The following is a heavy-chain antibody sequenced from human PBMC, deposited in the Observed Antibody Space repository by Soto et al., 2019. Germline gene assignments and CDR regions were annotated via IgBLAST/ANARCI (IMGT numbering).Heavy chain of an antibody. CDR3: AREFGELSSSYYYYGMDV. D-gene: IGHD3-10*01. Sequence: GGSLRLSCAASGFTFSSYWMHWVRQAPGKGLVWVSRIDSDGSSTSYADSVKGRFTISTDNAKNTLYLQMNSLRAEDTAVYYCAREFGELSSSYYYYGMDVWGQGTAVTSP. CDR2: IDSDGSST. CDR1: GFTFSSYW. V-gene: IGHV3-74*01. J-gene: IGHJ6*02.